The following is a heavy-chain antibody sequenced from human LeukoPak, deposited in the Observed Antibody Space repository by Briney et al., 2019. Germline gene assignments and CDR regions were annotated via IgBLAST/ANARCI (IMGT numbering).Heavy chain of an antibody. CDR3: ARIRDSGAMIVAYYFDY. CDR1: GFTFSSYW. J-gene: IGHJ4*02. V-gene: IGHV3-7*01. D-gene: IGHD3-22*01. CDR2: IKQDGSEK. Sequence: PGGSLRLSCAASGFTFSSYWMSWVRQAPGKGLEWVANIKQDGSEKYYVDSVKGRFTISRDNAKNSLYLQMNSLRAEDTAVYYCARIRDSGAMIVAYYFDYWGQGTLSPSPQ.